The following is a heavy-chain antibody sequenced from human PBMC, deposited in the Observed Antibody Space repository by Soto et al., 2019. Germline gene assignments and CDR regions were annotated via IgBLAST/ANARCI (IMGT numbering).Heavy chain of an antibody. CDR2: ISYDGSNK. Sequence: GGSLRLSCAASGFTFSSYAMHWVRQAPGKGLEWVAVISYDGSNKYYADSVKGRFTISRDNSKNTLYLQMNSLRAEDTAVYYCARVTVSDTVVTPDYYYYGMDVWGQGTTVTVSS. V-gene: IGHV3-30-3*01. J-gene: IGHJ6*02. CDR1: GFTFSSYA. D-gene: IGHD2-21*02. CDR3: ARVTVSDTVVTPDYYYYGMDV.